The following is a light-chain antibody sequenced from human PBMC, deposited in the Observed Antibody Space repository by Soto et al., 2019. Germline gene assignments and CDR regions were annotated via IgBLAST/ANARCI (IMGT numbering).Light chain of an antibody. Sequence: EIVMTQSPATLSVSPGERATLSCRASQSVSSNFAWYQQKPGQAPGLLIYGASTRATGIPARFSGSGSGTEFTLTISSLQSEDFAVYYCQQYNNWPGTFGQGTKVEIK. CDR3: QQYNNWPGT. J-gene: IGKJ1*01. V-gene: IGKV3-15*01. CDR1: QSVSSN. CDR2: GAS.